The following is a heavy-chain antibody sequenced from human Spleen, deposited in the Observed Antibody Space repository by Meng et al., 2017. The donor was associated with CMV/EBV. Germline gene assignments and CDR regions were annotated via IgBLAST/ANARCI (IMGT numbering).Heavy chain of an antibody. CDR2: ISSSTSYI. CDR3: ARGGYSSAWYFFDFDY. CDR1: GFTFSNFW. D-gene: IGHD6-13*01. Sequence: GESLKISCAASGFTFSNFWMHWVRQAPGKGLVWVSYISSSTSYIYYADSVNGRFTISRDNAKNSLYLQMNSLRAEDTAVYYCARGGYSSAWYFFDFDYWGQGTLVTVSS. J-gene: IGHJ4*02. V-gene: IGHV3-21*01.